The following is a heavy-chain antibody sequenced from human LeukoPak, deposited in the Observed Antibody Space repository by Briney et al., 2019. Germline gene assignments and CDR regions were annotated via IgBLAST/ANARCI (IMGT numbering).Heavy chain of an antibody. V-gene: IGHV4-4*07. Sequence: SETLSLTCTVSGGSISSYYWSWIRQPAGQGLEWIGRIYTSGSTNYNPSLKSRVTMSVDTSKNQFSLKLSSVTAADTAVYYCARDYYDSSGYYLDYWGQGTLVTVSS. CDR1: GGSISSYY. CDR2: IYTSGST. D-gene: IGHD3-22*01. CDR3: ARDYYDSSGYYLDY. J-gene: IGHJ4*02.